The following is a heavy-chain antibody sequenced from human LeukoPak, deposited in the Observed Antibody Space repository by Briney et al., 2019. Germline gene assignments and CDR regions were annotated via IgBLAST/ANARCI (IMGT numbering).Heavy chain of an antibody. V-gene: IGHV3-7*01. CDR1: GFTFSSFW. J-gene: IGHJ3*02. D-gene: IGHD2-21*01. Sequence: GGSLRLSCAASGFTFSSFWMSWVRQAPGKGLEWVANIKQEGSEKYYVGSVKGRFTISRDNAKNSLYLQMNSLRAEDTAVYYCARSDSIAFDIWGQGTMVTVSS. CDR2: IKQEGSEK. CDR3: ARSDSIAFDI.